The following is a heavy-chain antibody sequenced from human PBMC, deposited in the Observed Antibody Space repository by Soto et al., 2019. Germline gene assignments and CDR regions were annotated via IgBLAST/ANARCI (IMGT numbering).Heavy chain of an antibody. J-gene: IGHJ4*02. CDR2: IIPIFGTA. CDR1: GGTFSSYA. Sequence: ASVKVSCKASGGTFSSYAISWVRQAPGQGLEWMGGIIPIFGTASYAQKFQGRVTITADESTSTAYMELSSLRSEDTAAYYCARGYCSSTSCYPFDYWGQGTLVTVSS. D-gene: IGHD2-2*01. V-gene: IGHV1-69*13. CDR3: ARGYCSSTSCYPFDY.